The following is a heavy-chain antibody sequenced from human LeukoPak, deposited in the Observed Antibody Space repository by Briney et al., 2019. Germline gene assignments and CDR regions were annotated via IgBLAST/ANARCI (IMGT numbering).Heavy chain of an antibody. V-gene: IGHV3-21*01. CDR2: ITSNGANI. CDR3: AREAYGSGNYPFDY. D-gene: IGHD3-10*01. CDR1: GLTFTKYY. Sequence: GGSLRLSCSASGLTFTKYYMNWVRQAPGKGLEWVSSITSNGANIYYADSVKGRFTISRDNAKNSLYLQMNSLRAEDTAVYYCAREAYGSGNYPFDYWGQGTLVTVSS. J-gene: IGHJ4*02.